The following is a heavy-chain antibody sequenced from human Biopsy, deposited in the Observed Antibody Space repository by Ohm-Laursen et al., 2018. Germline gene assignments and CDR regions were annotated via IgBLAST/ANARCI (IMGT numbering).Heavy chain of an antibody. Sequence: ASSVKVSCKTSGVTFTSYAISWVRQAPGQGLEWMGGVMPIFGTANYAQKFQGRVTITADKSTSTAHLDLSSLRSEDTAVYYCATRVTPVTTLYYYAMDVWGQGTTVSVSS. D-gene: IGHD4-17*01. CDR3: ATRVTPVTTLYYYAMDV. J-gene: IGHJ6*02. CDR1: GVTFTSYA. V-gene: IGHV1-69*06. CDR2: VMPIFGTA.